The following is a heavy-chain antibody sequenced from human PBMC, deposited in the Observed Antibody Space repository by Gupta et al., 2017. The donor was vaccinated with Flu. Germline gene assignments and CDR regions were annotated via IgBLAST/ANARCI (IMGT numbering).Heavy chain of an antibody. D-gene: IGHD3-10*01. Sequence: EVQLLESGGGLVQPGGSLRLSCAASGFTFSSYWMHWVRLAPGKGRLWFSRIISEGSSTSYANSVKGRFTISRDNAKNTRYLQMNSLRAEDTAVYHCARATELVDWGQGTLVTVSS. J-gene: IGHJ4*02. CDR2: IISEGSST. V-gene: IGHV3-74*01. CDR3: ARATELVD. CDR1: GFTFSSYW.